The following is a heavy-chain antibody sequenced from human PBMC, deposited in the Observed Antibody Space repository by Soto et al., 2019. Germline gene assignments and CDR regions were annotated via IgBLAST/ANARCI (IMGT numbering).Heavy chain of an antibody. CDR2: IYYSGST. J-gene: IGHJ6*02. D-gene: IGHD6-19*01. CDR1: GGSISSYY. V-gene: IGHV4-59*01. Sequence: SETLSLTCTVSGGSISSYYWSWIRQPPGKGLEWIGYIYYSGSTNYNPSLKSRVTISVDTSKNQFSLKLSSVTAADTAVYYCARLPGIAVAGTYYGLDVWGQGTTVTVS. CDR3: ARLPGIAVAGTYYGLDV.